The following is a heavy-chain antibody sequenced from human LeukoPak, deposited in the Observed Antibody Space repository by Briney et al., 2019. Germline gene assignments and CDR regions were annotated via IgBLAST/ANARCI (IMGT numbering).Heavy chain of an antibody. V-gene: IGHV4-39*07. CDR3: ARDLRYNWNVYDY. D-gene: IGHD1-20*01. CDR2: INHSGST. CDR1: GVSISSSGYY. Sequence: SETLSLTCTVSGVSISSSGYYWAWIRQPPGKGLEWIGEINHSGSTNYNPSLKSRVTISVDASKNQFSLKLSSVTAADTAVYYCARDLRYNWNVYDYWGQGTLVTVSS. J-gene: IGHJ4*02.